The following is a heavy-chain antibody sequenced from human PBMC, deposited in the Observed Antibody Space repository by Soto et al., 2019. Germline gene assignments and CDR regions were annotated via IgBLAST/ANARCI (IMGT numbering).Heavy chain of an antibody. CDR1: GFTFSSYG. V-gene: IGHV3-33*01. CDR2: IWYDGSNK. Sequence: QVQLVESGGGVVQPGRSLRLSCAASGFTFSSYGMHWVRQAPGKGLEWVAVIWYDGSNKYYADSGKGRFTTSRDNSKNPLYLQMNSLRAEDTAVYYCASRWNPPDYYGGMDVWGQGTTVTVSS. D-gene: IGHD1-1*01. J-gene: IGHJ6*02. CDR3: ASRWNPPDYYGGMDV.